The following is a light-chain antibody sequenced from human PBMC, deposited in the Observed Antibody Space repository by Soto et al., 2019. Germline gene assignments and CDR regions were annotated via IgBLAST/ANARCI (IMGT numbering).Light chain of an antibody. V-gene: IGKV3-15*01. CDR2: GAS. CDR1: QSVFSN. J-gene: IGKJ1*01. CDR3: QQYNNWPPWT. Sequence: EIVMTQSPATLSVSPGERATLSCRASQSVFSNLAWYQQKPGQAPRLLIYGASTRATGIPARFSGSGSGTEFTLTFSSLQSEDFAVYYCQQYNNWPPWTFGQGTKVEIK.